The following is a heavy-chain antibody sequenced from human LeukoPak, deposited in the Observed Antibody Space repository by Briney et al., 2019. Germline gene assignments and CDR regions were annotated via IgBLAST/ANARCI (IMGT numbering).Heavy chain of an antibody. CDR1: GYTLTNYG. D-gene: IGHD5-18*01. CDR2: ISADDDNT. CDR3: ARGRTARTRYFYYYYMDV. V-gene: IGHV1-18*01. Sequence: ASVKVSCKASGYTLTNYGINWVRQAPGQGLEWMGWISADDDNTKYAQKFQGRVTLTIDTATSTAYMEPRSLRSDDTALYYCARGRTARTRYFYYYYMDVWGKGTAVTVSS. J-gene: IGHJ6*03.